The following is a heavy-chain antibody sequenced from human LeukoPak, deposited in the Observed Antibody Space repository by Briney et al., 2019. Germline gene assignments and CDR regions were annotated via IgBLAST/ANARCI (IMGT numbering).Heavy chain of an antibody. D-gene: IGHD2-21*02. CDR3: ARPMNCGGDCYYFDY. CDR2: ISAYNGNT. CDR1: GYTFTSYG. Sequence: ASVKVSCKASGYTFTSYGISWVRQAPGQGLEWMGWISAYNGNTNYAQKLQGRVTMTTDTSTSTAYMELSSLRSEDTAVYYCARPMNCGGDCYYFDYWGQGTLVTVSS. J-gene: IGHJ4*02. V-gene: IGHV1-18*01.